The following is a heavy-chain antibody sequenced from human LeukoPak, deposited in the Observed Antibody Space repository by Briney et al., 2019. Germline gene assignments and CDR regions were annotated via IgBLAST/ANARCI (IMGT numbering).Heavy chain of an antibody. D-gene: IGHD3-22*01. Sequence: GGSLRLSCAASGFTFSDYTMNWVRQAPGKGLEWVSYISSSSTIINYADSVKGRFTISRDNAKNSLYLQMNSLRAEDTAVYYCARGDYYDNSGYYYTYWGQGTLVTVSS. CDR2: ISSSSTII. CDR1: GFTFSDYT. CDR3: ARGDYYDNSGYYYTY. V-gene: IGHV3-48*01. J-gene: IGHJ4*02.